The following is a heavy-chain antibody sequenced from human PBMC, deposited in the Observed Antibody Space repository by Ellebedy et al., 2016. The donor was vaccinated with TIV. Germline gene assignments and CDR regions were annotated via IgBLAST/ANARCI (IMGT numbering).Heavy chain of an antibody. V-gene: IGHV4-31*03. Sequence: LRLSCTVSGGSISSGGFFWSWIRQHPGKGLEWIGYIYYSGSTHYNPSLKSRVSITVDTSSNQFSLKLYSVTAADTAVYYCARAFPYSSGWAFDYWGQGTLITVSS. CDR1: GGSISSGGFF. D-gene: IGHD6-19*01. J-gene: IGHJ4*02. CDR3: ARAFPYSSGWAFDY. CDR2: IYYSGST.